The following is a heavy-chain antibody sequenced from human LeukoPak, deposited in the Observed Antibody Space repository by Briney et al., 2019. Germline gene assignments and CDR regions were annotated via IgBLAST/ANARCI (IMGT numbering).Heavy chain of an antibody. CDR2: IIPIFGTA. Sequence: SVKVSCKASGGTFSSYAISWVRQAPGQGLEWMGGIIPIFGTANYAQKFQGRVTITADESTSTAYMELSSLRSEDTAVYYCASCPWEPHPYGMDVWGQGTTVTVSS. CDR3: ASCPWEPHPYGMDV. J-gene: IGHJ6*02. V-gene: IGHV1-69*13. CDR1: GGTFSSYA. D-gene: IGHD1-14*01.